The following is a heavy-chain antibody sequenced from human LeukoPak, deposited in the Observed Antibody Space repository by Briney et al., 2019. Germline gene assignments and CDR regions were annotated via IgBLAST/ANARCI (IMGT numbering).Heavy chain of an antibody. CDR3: AKGGSSSTSVFDY. Sequence: GGSLRLSCAASGFTFSSYGMHWVRQAPGKGLEWVAVISYDGGNKYYADSVKGRFTISRDNSKNTLYLQMNSLRAEDTAVYYCAKGGSSSTSVFDYWGQGTLVTVSS. CDR2: ISYDGGNK. J-gene: IGHJ4*02. D-gene: IGHD2-2*01. CDR1: GFTFSSYG. V-gene: IGHV3-30*18.